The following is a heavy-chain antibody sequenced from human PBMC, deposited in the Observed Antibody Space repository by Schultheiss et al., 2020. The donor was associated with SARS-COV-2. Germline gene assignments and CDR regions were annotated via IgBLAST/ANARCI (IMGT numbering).Heavy chain of an antibody. V-gene: IGHV3-23*01. D-gene: IGHD4-23*01. CDR1: GFTFSSYA. CDR2: VSWNGSRT. J-gene: IGHJ4*02. CDR3: ARGVSSSYAVVTLFEY. Sequence: GGSLRLSCAASGFTFSSYAMSWVRQAPGKGLEWVSGVSWNGSRTHYADSVKGRFTISRDNSKNTLYLQMNSLRAEDTAVYYCARGVSSSYAVVTLFEYWGQGTLVTVSS.